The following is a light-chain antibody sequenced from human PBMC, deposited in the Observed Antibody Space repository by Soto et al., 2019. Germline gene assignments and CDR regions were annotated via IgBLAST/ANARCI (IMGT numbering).Light chain of an antibody. Sequence: EIVLPQSPGTLSLSPGERATLSCRASQSVSNNYLAWYQQKPGQAPRLLIYGASNRATGIPDRFSGSGSGTDFTLTISRLEPEDFAVYYCQQYGSSPITFGQGTRLEIK. V-gene: IGKV3-20*01. CDR1: QSVSNNY. CDR2: GAS. J-gene: IGKJ5*01. CDR3: QQYGSSPIT.